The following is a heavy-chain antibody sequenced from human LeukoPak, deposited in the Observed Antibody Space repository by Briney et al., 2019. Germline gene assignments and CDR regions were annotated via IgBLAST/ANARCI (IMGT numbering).Heavy chain of an antibody. CDR1: GFTFSDYY. D-gene: IGHD3-10*01. J-gene: IGHJ4*02. V-gene: IGHV3-11*01. Sequence: GGSLRLSCAASGFTFSDYYMSWIRQAPGKGLEWVSYISSSGSTIYYADSVKGRFTISRDNSKNTLYLQMNSLRAEDTAVYYCAKEPYGSGSYIDYWGQGTLVTVSS. CDR3: AKEPYGSGSYIDY. CDR2: ISSSGSTI.